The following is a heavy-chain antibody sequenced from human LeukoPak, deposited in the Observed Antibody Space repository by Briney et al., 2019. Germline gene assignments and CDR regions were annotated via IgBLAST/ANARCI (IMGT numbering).Heavy chain of an antibody. D-gene: IGHD4-17*01. CDR1: GSSFNTYY. CDR3: SGDILYLKGEDYG. V-gene: IGHV4-4*07. Sequence: SETLSLTCSVSGSSFNTYYWSWIRQPAGKALEWIGRIHTSGSADYSPSLQSRVTISVDMSKKEFSLKLTSVTAADTAVYYFSGDILYLKGEDYGWGQESWSPSPQ. J-gene: IGHJ4*02. CDR2: IHTSGSA.